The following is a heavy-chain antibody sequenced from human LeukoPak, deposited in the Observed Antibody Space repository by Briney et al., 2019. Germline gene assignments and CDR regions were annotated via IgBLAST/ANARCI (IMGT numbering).Heavy chain of an antibody. CDR3: ARSNYDFWSGYYTGSYFDY. Sequence: ASVKVSCKASGYTFTSYGISWVRQAPGQGLEWMGWINPNSGGTNYAQKFQGRVTMTRDTSISTAYMELSRLRSDDTAVYYCARSNYDFWSGYYTGSYFDYWGQGTLVTVSS. V-gene: IGHV1-2*02. CDR1: GYTFTSYG. J-gene: IGHJ4*02. D-gene: IGHD3-3*01. CDR2: INPNSGGT.